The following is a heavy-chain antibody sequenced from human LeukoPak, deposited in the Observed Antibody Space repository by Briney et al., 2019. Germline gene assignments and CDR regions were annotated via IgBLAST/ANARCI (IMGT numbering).Heavy chain of an antibody. D-gene: IGHD6-19*01. J-gene: IGHJ4*01. CDR1: GFTTSNSH. CDR2: IYSAGST. CDR3: ARMLMALAGPFDS. Sequence: GGSLRLSCVASGFTTSNSHMSWVRQAPGKGLEWVSLIYSAGSTCYADSVKARFTISRDNAKNTLYLQMNSLRTEDTAVYYCARMLMALAGPFDSWGQGSLVIVSS. V-gene: IGHV3-53*01.